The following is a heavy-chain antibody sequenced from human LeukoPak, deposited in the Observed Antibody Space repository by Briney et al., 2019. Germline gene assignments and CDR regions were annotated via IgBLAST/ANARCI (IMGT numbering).Heavy chain of an antibody. J-gene: IGHJ3*01. CDR1: GGSISTYY. V-gene: IGHV4-59*08. Sequence: SETLSLTCTVSGGSISTYYWSWIRQPPGKGLEYIGYINYRGTTDSNPSLRSRVTISVDTSKNQFSLKLNSVTAADTAVYFCARHEPARRGAFDFWGQGSMVTVSS. CDR2: INYRGTT. CDR3: ARHEPARRGAFDF. D-gene: IGHD1-14*01.